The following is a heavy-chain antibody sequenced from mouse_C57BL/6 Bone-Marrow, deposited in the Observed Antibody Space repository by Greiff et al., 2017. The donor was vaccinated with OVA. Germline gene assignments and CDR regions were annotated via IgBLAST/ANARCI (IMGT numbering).Heavy chain of an antibody. CDR3: ARSWDGYFDV. CDR1: GFTFTDYY. CDR2: IRNKANGYTT. V-gene: IGHV7-3*01. D-gene: IGHD4-1*01. J-gene: IGHJ1*03. Sequence: EVMLVESGGGLVQPGGSLSLSCAASGFTFTDYYMSWVRQPPGKALEWLGFIRNKANGYTTEYSASVKGRFTISRDNSQSILYLQMNALRAEDSATYYCARSWDGYFDVWGTGTTVTVSS.